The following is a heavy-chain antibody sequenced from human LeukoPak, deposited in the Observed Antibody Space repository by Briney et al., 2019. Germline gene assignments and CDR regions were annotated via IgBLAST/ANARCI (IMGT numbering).Heavy chain of an antibody. Sequence: GASVKVSCKASGYTFTSYGISWVRQAPGQGLEWMGWISAYNGNTNYAQKLQGRVTMTTDTSTSTAYMKLRSLRSDDTAVYYCARGGQGLLWFGELLTVDYWGQGTLVTVSS. J-gene: IGHJ4*02. CDR3: ARGGQGLLWFGELLTVDY. D-gene: IGHD3-10*01. CDR2: ISAYNGNT. CDR1: GYTFTSYG. V-gene: IGHV1-18*01.